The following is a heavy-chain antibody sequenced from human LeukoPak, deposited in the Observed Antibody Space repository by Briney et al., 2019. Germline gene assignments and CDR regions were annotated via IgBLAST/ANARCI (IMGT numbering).Heavy chain of an antibody. Sequence: PSETLSLTCTVSGGSISSYYWSWIRQPAGKGLEWIGRIYTSGSTNYNPSLKSRVTMSVDTSKNQFSLKLSSVTAADTAVYYCARESHFVVVPAAFDYWGQGTLVTVSS. D-gene: IGHD2-2*01. J-gene: IGHJ4*02. CDR3: ARESHFVVVPAAFDY. CDR1: GGSISSYY. CDR2: IYTSGST. V-gene: IGHV4-4*07.